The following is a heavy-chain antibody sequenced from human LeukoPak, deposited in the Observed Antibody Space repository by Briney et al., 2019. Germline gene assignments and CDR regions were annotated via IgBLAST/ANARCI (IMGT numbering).Heavy chain of an antibody. CDR3: ARVGDSTDAFDI. J-gene: IGHJ3*02. CDR1: GGSISSSSYY. D-gene: IGHD1-26*01. CDR2: IYYSGST. Sequence: SETLSLTCTVSGGSISSSSYYWGWIRQPPGKGLEWIGSIYYSGSTYYNPSLKSQVTISVDTSKNQFSLKLSSVTAADTGVYYCARVGDSTDAFDIWGQGTMVTVSS. V-gene: IGHV4-39*07.